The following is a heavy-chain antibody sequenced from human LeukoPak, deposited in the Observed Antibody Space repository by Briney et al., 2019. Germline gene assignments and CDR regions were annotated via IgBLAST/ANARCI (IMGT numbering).Heavy chain of an antibody. V-gene: IGHV1-3*01. CDR3: ARASVSSSFVYWESAYFDY. CDR2: INAGSGNT. J-gene: IGHJ4*02. Sequence: ASVNVSCKASGYTFTVYSIHWVRQAPGQRLEWMGWINAGSGNTKYSQTFHDRVTITRDTSASTAYMELRSLRSEDTTVYYCARASVSSSFVYWESAYFDYWGQGTLVTVSS. CDR1: GYTFTVYS. D-gene: IGHD6-6*01.